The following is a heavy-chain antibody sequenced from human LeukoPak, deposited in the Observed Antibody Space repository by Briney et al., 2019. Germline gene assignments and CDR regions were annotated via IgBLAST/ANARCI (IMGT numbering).Heavy chain of an antibody. CDR3: AKQGEPDFFDS. V-gene: IGHV3-9*01. CDR1: GFTFDDYA. D-gene: IGHD1-14*01. Sequence: PGGSLRLSCAASGFTFDDYAMHWVRQVPGKGLEWVSGITWNSGDIDYADSVKGRFTISRDNAKNSLYLQMNSLRVEDTAFYYCAKQGEPDFFDSWGQGTLVTVPS. CDR2: ITWNSGDI. J-gene: IGHJ4*02.